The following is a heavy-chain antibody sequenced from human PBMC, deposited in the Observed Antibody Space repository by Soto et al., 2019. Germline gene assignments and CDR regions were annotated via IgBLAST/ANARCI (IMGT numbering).Heavy chain of an antibody. D-gene: IGHD3-16*02. CDR1: GYNFNSDW. Sequence: PGESLKISCKGSGYNFNSDWIGGGRQMPGKGLEWMGIINPDDSETRYSPSFLGQVTISADKSISTAYLQWSSLEASDTAMYYCARQEPACYCLSRPCFTSIHYWGPGPLVTVS. V-gene: IGHV5-51*01. CDR3: ARQEPACYCLSRPCFTSIHY. J-gene: IGHJ4*02. CDR2: INPDDSET.